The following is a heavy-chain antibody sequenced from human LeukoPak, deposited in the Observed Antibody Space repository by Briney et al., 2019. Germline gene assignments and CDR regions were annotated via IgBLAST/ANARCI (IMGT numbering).Heavy chain of an antibody. J-gene: IGHJ4*02. V-gene: IGHV4-34*01. D-gene: IGHD1-26*01. Sequence: SETLSPTCAVYGGSFSGYYWSWIRQPPGKGLEWIGEINHSGSTNYNPSLKSRVTISVDTSKNQFSLKLSSVTAADTAVYYCARRDLVGATRDYWGQGTLVTVPS. CDR2: INHSGST. CDR1: GGSFSGYY. CDR3: ARRDLVGATRDY.